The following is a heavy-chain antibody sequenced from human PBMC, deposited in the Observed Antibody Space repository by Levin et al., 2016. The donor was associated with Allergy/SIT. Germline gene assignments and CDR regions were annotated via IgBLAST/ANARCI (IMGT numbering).Heavy chain of an antibody. V-gene: IGHV1-69*04. J-gene: IGHJ6*03. CDR1: GGTFSASS. Sequence: SVKVSCKTSGGTFSASSISWVRQAPGQGLAWMGRVVPMLDITNYVQKFQGRVTITADKSTNTAYMELTRLTSDDTAVYYCARGRTVGGDGYRNYYSYMDVWGNGTTVTVSS. D-gene: IGHD5-24*01. CDR2: VVPMLDIT. CDR3: ARGRTVGGDGYRNYYSYMDV.